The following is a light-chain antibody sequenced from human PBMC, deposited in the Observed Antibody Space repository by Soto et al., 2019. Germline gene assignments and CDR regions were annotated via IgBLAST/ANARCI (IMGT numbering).Light chain of an antibody. CDR3: QQYGSSSWP. CDR2: GAS. Sequence: EIVLTQSPGTLSLSPGDRATLSCRASQSVSTSYLAWYQQKFGQAPRLLIYGASSRATGIPDRFSGSGSGTDFTLTISRLEPEDFAVYYCQQYGSSSWPFGQGTKVDIK. CDR1: QSVSTSY. J-gene: IGKJ1*01. V-gene: IGKV3-20*01.